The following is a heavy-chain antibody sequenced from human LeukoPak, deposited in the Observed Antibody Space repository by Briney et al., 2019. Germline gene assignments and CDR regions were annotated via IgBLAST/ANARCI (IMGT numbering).Heavy chain of an antibody. CDR1: VYPFTSFW. D-gene: IGHD1-26*01. Sequence: GESLQISCKGSVYPFTSFWIGWVRQMPGKGLEWMGVIYPGDSDTRYSPSFQGQVTISADKSISTAYLQWSSLKASDTAMYYCARHGGSYPYYFDYWGQGTLVTVSS. J-gene: IGHJ4*02. CDR3: ARHGGSYPYYFDY. V-gene: IGHV5-51*01. CDR2: IYPGDSDT.